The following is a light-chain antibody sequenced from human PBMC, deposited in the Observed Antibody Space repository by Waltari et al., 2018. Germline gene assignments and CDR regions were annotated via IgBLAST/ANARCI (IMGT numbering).Light chain of an antibody. CDR2: GAS. CDR3: QQYNNWPPLFT. CDR1: QTISSN. J-gene: IGKJ3*01. V-gene: IGKV3D-15*01. Sequence: EIVMTQSPATLSVSPGDRATLSCRASQTISSNLAWYQQRPGQAPRLLIYGASNRATGIPARFSCTGSGTEFTLTISSLQSEDFAVYYCQQYNNWPPLFTFGPGTKVDMK.